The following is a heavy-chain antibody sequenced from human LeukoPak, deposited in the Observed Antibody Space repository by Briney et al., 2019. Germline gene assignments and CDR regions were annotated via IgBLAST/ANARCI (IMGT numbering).Heavy chain of an antibody. Sequence: GGSLRLSCAASGLTFSNYAMTWVRQAPGKGLECVSAISGSGGHTYYAESVKGRFTISRDNRKNTLYLQMNSLRAEDTAVYYCAIVVPVTLLYDGMDVWGQGTTVSVSS. CDR1: GLTFSNYA. CDR3: AIVVPVTLLYDGMDV. J-gene: IGHJ6*02. V-gene: IGHV3-23*01. D-gene: IGHD3-16*01. CDR2: ISGSGGHT.